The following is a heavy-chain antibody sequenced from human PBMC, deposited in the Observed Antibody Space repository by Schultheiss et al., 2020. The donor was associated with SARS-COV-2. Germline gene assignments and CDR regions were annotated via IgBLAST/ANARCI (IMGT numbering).Heavy chain of an antibody. Sequence: GESLKISCAASGFTFSSYAMHWVRQAPGKGLEWVAVIWYDGSNKYYADSVKGRFTISRDNSKNTLYLQMNSLRAEDTAVYYCARDGLSSSSAYYYYGMDVWGQGTTVTVSS. CDR1: GFTFSSYA. V-gene: IGHV3-33*08. D-gene: IGHD6-6*01. J-gene: IGHJ6*02. CDR3: ARDGLSSSSAYYYYGMDV. CDR2: IWYDGSNK.